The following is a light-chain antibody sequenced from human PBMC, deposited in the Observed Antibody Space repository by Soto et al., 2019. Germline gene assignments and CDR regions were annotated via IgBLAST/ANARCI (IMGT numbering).Light chain of an antibody. CDR3: QSYDSSLSEYV. CDR2: GNS. V-gene: IGLV1-40*01. CDR1: RSNIGTGYD. J-gene: IGLJ1*01. Sequence: QSVLTQPPSVSGAPGQRVTISCTGSRSNIGTGYDVHWYQQLPGTAPKLLIYGNSNRPSGVPDRFSGSKSGTSASLAITGLQAEDEADYYCQSYDSSLSEYVFGTGTKSPS.